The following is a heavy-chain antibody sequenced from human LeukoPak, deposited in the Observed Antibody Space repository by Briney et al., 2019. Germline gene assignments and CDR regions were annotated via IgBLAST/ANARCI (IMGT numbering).Heavy chain of an antibody. CDR1: GFTFSSHW. D-gene: IGHD2-15*01. CDR3: XXXXCSXXXCYXSASYYYMDV. J-gene: IGHJ6*03. Sequence: PGGSLRLSCAVSGFTFSSHWMSWVRQAPGKGLEWVAHIKEDGSEKHYVESLKGRFTISRENAKSTLYLQMNRLRAEDTAVYHCXXXXCSXXXCYXSASYYYMDVWGKGTTVTVSS. V-gene: IGHV3-7*01. CDR2: IKEDGSEK.